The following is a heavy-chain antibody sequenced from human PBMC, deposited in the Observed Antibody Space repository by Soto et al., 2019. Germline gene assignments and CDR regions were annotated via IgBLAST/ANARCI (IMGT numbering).Heavy chain of an antibody. CDR1: GGSISSYY. CDR2: IYYSGST. Sequence: SETLSLTCTVSGGSISSYYWSWIRQPPGKGLEWIGYIYYSGSTNYNPSLKSRVTISVDTSKNQFSLKLSSVTAADTAVYYCARARTTDCFDPWGQGTLVTVSS. CDR3: ARARTTDCFDP. V-gene: IGHV4-59*01. D-gene: IGHD4-4*01. J-gene: IGHJ5*02.